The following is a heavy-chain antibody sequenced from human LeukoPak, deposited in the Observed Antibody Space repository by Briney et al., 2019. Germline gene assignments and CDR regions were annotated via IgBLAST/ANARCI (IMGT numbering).Heavy chain of an antibody. J-gene: IGHJ4*02. CDR3: ARDRFRYCSGAKCSHFDF. D-gene: IGHD2-15*01. CDR2: INWNSNTI. V-gene: IGHV3-9*03. Sequence: GGSLRLSCAASGFTFDDYAMHWVRHAPGKGLEWVSGINWNSNTIGYADSVKGRFTISRDNAKNSLYLQMNSLRADDMAFYYCARDRFRYCSGAKCSHFDFWGQGTLGTVSS. CDR1: GFTFDDYA.